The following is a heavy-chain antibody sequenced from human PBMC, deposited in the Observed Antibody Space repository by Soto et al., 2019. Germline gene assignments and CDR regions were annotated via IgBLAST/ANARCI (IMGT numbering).Heavy chain of an antibody. V-gene: IGHV4-31*03. CDR3: ARSVFP. CDR2: IYYSGST. Sequence: PSETLSLTYTVPGGSISKSGYYWSWIRQHPGKGLEWIGYIYYSGSTYYNPSLKSRVTISVDTSKNQFSLKLSSVTAADTAIYYCARSVFPWGQGTLVTVSS. CDR1: GGSISKSGYY. J-gene: IGHJ5*02.